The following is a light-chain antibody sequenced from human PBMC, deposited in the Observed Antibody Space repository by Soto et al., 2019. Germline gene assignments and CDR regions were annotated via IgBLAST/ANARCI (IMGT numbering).Light chain of an antibody. V-gene: IGLV2-14*01. CDR3: CSYTTSNTFV. Sequence: QSALTQPASVSGSLGQSITISCSGTSSDVGAYNYVSWYQQYPGKAPKLMIYHVTDRPSGVSNRFSGSKSGNTASLTISGLQAEDEADYYCCSYTTSNTFVSGTGTKLT. CDR1: SSDVGAYNY. CDR2: HVT. J-gene: IGLJ1*01.